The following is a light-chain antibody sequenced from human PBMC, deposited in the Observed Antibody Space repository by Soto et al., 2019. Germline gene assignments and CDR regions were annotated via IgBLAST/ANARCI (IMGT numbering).Light chain of an antibody. J-gene: IGKJ1*01. V-gene: IGKV4-1*01. CDR2: WAS. CDR3: QQYHSHPQWT. Sequence: DIVMTQSPDSLAVSLGERATINCKSSQSVLYSSNNENYLAWYQQKPGQPPKLLIYWASTRESGVPDRFSGSGSGTDFNLTISSLQAEDVAVYYCQQYHSHPQWTFGQGTKVEIK. CDR1: QSVLYSSNNENY.